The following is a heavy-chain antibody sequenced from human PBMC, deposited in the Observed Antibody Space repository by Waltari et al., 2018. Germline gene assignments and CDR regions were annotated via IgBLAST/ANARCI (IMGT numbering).Heavy chain of an antibody. CDR1: GYSFTSCC. CDR3: ARQTTVTTNCFDP. Sequence: EVQLVQSGAAVQKPGASLKISCQGSGYSFTSCCIGWVLNKPGKGLQWMGRNYPDESDTRYSPSFQGQVTISADKSISTAYLQWSSLKASDTAMYYCARQTTVTTNCFDPWGQGTLVTVSS. D-gene: IGHD4-4*01. V-gene: IGHV5-51*01. CDR2: NYPDESDT. J-gene: IGHJ5*02.